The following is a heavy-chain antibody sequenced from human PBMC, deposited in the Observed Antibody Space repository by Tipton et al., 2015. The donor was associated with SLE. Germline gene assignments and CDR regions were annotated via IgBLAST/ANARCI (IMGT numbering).Heavy chain of an antibody. J-gene: IGHJ4*02. Sequence: TLSLTCTVSGGSMSNYYWSWIRQPPGKRLEWIGYIYTGGSTNYNPSLKSRVTMSVDTSKRQISLRLNSVTAADTAVYYCARALTSAQGFYFESWGQGTLVTVSS. CDR3: ARALTSAQGFYFES. V-gene: IGHV4-4*08. D-gene: IGHD2-2*01. CDR2: IYTGGST. CDR1: GGSMSNYY.